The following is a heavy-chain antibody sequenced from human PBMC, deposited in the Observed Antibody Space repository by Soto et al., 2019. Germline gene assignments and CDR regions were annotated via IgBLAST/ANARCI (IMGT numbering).Heavy chain of an antibody. Sequence: LRLSCAASGFTFSDYYMTWIRQAPGKGLEWVSYISTTGTTIYYADSVKGRFTISRDNAKNSLYLQMNSLRGEDTAVYYCVRERYVSSGYSFDNWFHVTLVTVSS. CDR2: ISTTGTTI. V-gene: IGHV3-11*01. CDR1: GFTFSDYY. D-gene: IGHD3-22*01. J-gene: IGHJ4*01. CDR3: VRERYVSSGYSFDN.